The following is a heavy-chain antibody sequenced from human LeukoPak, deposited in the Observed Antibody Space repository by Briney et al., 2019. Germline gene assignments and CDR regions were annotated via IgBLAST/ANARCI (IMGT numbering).Heavy chain of an antibody. D-gene: IGHD1-26*01. CDR1: GFSFRSYA. V-gene: IGHV3-53*01. CDR3: VRVQYSWG. Sequence: GGSLRLSCAASGFSFRSYAMSWVRQAPGKGLEWVSIIYNGGSTYYADSVKGRFTISRDKSTLYLQMNSPRAEDTAVYYCVRVQYSWGWGQGTLVTVSA. J-gene: IGHJ4*02. CDR2: IYNGGST.